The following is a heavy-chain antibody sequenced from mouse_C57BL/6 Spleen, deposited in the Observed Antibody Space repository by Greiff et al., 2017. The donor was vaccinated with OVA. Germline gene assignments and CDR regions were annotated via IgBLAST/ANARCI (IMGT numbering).Heavy chain of an antibody. V-gene: IGHV1-59*01. CDR1: GYTFTSYW. CDR2: IDPSDSYT. Sequence: QVQLQQPGAELVRPGTSVKLSCKASGYTFTSYWMHWVKQRPGQGLEWIGVIDPSDSYTNYNQKFKGKATLTVDTSSSTAYMQLSSLTSEDTAIYYCARAPDYWGQGTSVTVSS. J-gene: IGHJ4*01. CDR3: ARAPDY.